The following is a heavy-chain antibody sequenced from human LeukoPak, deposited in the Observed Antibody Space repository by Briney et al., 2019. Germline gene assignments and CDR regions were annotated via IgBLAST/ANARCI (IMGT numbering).Heavy chain of an antibody. CDR1: GLNFNYYA. D-gene: IGHD6-19*01. CDR2: ISYDGNEK. CDR3: ASSRIEVAGTGDY. J-gene: IGHJ4*02. Sequence: GGSLRLSCAASGLNFNYYAMHWVRQAPGKGLEWVAVISYDGNEKYYADSVQGRFSISRDNSNNTLDLEMTSLRSEDTALYYCASSRIEVAGTGDYWGQGTPVIVSS. V-gene: IGHV3-30*04.